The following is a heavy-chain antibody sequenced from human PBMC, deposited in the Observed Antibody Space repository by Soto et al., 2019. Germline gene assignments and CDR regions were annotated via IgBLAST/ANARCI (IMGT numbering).Heavy chain of an antibody. J-gene: IGHJ4*02. V-gene: IGHV3-33*01. Sequence: QVQLVESGGGVVQPGRSLRLSCAASGFTFSSHGMHWVRQAPGKGLEWVAVIWYDGSNKYYADAVKGRFTISRDNPKNTLDLQMNSLRAEDTAVYYCARRPYFYGSGPFDYWGQGPLVTVS. CDR2: IWYDGSNK. D-gene: IGHD3-10*01. CDR1: GFTFSSHG. CDR3: ARRPYFYGSGPFDY.